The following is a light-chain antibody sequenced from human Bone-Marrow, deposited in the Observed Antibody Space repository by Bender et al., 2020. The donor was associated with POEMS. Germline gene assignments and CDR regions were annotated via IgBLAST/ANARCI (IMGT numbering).Light chain of an antibody. CDR3: CSYVNKRRV. Sequence: QSALTQPASVSGSPGQSITISCTGTNRDVGIYNLVSWYQQYPGKAPKLLIHDVSKRPSGVSIRFSASKSGNTASLTISGLQAEDEADYYCCSYVNKRRVFGGGTKLTVL. CDR2: DVS. CDR1: NRDVGIYNL. V-gene: IGLV2-23*02. J-gene: IGLJ2*01.